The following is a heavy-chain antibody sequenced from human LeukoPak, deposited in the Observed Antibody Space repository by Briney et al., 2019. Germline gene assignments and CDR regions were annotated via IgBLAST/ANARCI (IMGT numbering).Heavy chain of an antibody. V-gene: IGHV3-43D*03. CDR3: AELGITMIGGV. CDR2: ISWDGGST. Sequence: GGSLRLTCAASGFSFDDYVMHWVRQVPGKGLEWVSLISWDGGSTYYADSVKGRFTISRDNAKNSLYLQMNSLRAEDTAVYYCAELGITMIGGVWGKGTTVTISS. J-gene: IGHJ6*04. CDR1: GFSFDDYV. D-gene: IGHD3-10*02.